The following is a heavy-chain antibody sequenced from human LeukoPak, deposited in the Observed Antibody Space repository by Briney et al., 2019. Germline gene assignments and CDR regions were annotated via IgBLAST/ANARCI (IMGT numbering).Heavy chain of an antibody. Sequence: GGSLRLSCAASGFTFSSYELNWVRQAPGKGLEWVSYISGTGSTIYYADSVKGRFTLSRDNSKNTLYLQMNNLRAEDTAVYYCARGQRAHVEWSSYMDVWGKGTTVTVSS. J-gene: IGHJ6*03. D-gene: IGHD3-3*01. CDR1: GFTFSSYE. CDR2: ISGTGSTI. V-gene: IGHV3-48*03. CDR3: ARGQRAHVEWSSYMDV.